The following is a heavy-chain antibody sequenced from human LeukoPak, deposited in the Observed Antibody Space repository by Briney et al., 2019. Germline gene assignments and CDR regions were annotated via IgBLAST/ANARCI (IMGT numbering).Heavy chain of an antibody. Sequence: GALKDFRKGSGYNFNRYWNGWGGQMAGEGLGWVGNIYPGDSDTRYSPSFQGQVTISADKSISTAYLQWSSLKASDTAMYYCARRRIPYSSSWYYFDYWGQGTLVTVSS. CDR3: ARRRIPYSSSWYYFDY. D-gene: IGHD6-13*01. CDR2: IYPGDSDT. CDR1: GYNFNRYW. J-gene: IGHJ4*02. V-gene: IGHV5-51*01.